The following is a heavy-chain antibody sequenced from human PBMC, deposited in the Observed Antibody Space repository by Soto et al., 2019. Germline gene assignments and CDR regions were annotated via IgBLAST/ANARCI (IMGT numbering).Heavy chain of an antibody. CDR3: ARDRFDVGATNWFDP. CDR1: GYTFTNYA. V-gene: IGHV1-3*04. CDR2: INTGNGNT. D-gene: IGHD1-26*01. J-gene: IGHJ5*02. Sequence: ASVKVSCKASGYTFTNYAMHWMRQAPGQRLEWMGWINTGNGNTKYSQKFQGRVTITRDTSASTAYMELRSLRSDDTAVYYCARDRFDVGATNWFDPWGQGTLVTVSS.